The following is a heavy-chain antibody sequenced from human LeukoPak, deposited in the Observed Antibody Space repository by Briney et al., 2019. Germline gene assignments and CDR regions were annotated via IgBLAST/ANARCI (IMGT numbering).Heavy chain of an antibody. J-gene: IGHJ5*02. CDR1: GFTFSSYG. CDR2: IRYDGSNK. CDR3: AKDPLYYGSGSGWFET. Sequence: GGSLRLSCAASGFTFSSYGMHWVRQAPAKGLEWVALIRYDGSNKYYAHSVKGRFTISRDNSKNTLYLQMTSLRAEDTAVYYCAKDPLYYGSGSGWFETWGQGTLVTVSS. V-gene: IGHV3-30*02. D-gene: IGHD3-10*01.